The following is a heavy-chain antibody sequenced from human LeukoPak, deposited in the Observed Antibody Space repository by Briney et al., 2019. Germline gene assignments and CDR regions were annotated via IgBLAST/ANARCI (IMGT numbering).Heavy chain of an antibody. Sequence: AASVTVSCKASGYTFTSYGISWVRQAPGQGLEGMGWISAYNGNTNYAQKLQGRVTMTTDTSTSTAYMEVRRRRAEDTAVYYCARVPLSYDYVWGSSGPGDYWGQGTLVTVSS. V-gene: IGHV1-18*01. D-gene: IGHD3-16*01. J-gene: IGHJ4*02. CDR3: ARVPLSYDYVWGSSGPGDY. CDR2: ISAYNGNT. CDR1: GYTFTSYG.